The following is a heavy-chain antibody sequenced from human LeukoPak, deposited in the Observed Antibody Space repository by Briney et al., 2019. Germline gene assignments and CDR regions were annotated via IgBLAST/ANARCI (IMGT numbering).Heavy chain of an antibody. CDR2: INHSGST. D-gene: IGHD4-17*01. V-gene: IGHV4-34*01. Sequence: PSETLSLTCAVYGGSFSGYYWSWLRQPPGKGLEGIGEINHSGSTNYNPSLKSRVTISVDTSKNQFSLKLSSVTAADTAVYYCARSLGDYDPNFDSWGQGTLVTVSS. CDR1: GGSFSGYY. J-gene: IGHJ4*02. CDR3: ARSLGDYDPNFDS.